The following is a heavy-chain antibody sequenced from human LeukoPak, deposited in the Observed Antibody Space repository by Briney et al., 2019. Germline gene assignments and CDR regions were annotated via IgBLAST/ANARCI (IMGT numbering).Heavy chain of an antibody. CDR3: VRDQWGPAY. Sequence: GGSLRLSCAASGFTFSSYAMSWVRQAPGEGLEWVSAISGSGGSTYYADSVKGRFTISRDTAKNTLYLQMNSLRGEDSAVYYCVRDQWGPAYWGQGTLVTVSS. J-gene: IGHJ4*02. CDR2: ISGSGGST. V-gene: IGHV3-23*01. CDR1: GFTFSSYA. D-gene: IGHD1-26*01.